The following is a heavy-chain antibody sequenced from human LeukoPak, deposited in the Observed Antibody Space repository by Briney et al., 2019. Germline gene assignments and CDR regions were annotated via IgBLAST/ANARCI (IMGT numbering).Heavy chain of an antibody. Sequence: SETLSLTCAVYGVSLSGYYWSWIRQSPGKGLEWIGEGGDRGGTKYSPSLKSRVTISADTSKNQFSLMLNSVTAADTAVYYCAKNGQTGFSFDPWGQGTPVTVSS. CDR2: GGDRGGT. V-gene: IGHV4-34*01. J-gene: IGHJ5*02. CDR3: AKNGQTGFSFDP. D-gene: IGHD3-9*01. CDR1: GVSLSGYY.